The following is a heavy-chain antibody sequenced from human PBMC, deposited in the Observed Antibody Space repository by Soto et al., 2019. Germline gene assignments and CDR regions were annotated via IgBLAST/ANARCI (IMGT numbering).Heavy chain of an antibody. CDR2: IYYSGST. V-gene: IGHV4-31*03. CDR3: ARNLFYGGNAIQIDY. D-gene: IGHD2-15*01. CDR1: VGSISSGGYY. J-gene: IGHJ4*02. Sequence: TLSLTCTVSVGSISSGGYYWSWILQHPGKGLEWIGYIYYSGSTYYNPSLKSRVTISVDTSKNQFSLKLSSVTAADTAVYYCARNLFYGGNAIQIDYWGQGTLVTVSS.